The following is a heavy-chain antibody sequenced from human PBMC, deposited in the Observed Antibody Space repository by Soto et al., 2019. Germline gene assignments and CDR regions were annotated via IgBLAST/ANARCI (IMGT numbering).Heavy chain of an antibody. CDR3: ARVTDTSMVDY. J-gene: IGHJ4*02. CDR2: LNPRNGQT. V-gene: IGHV1-8*01. Sequence: QVQLVQSGAEVKKPGASVKVACQTSGYNFSAYYFNWVRQAAGQGPEWMGWLNPRNGQTGYVQKFRGRVTMTRDTSIATVYLELSRLTSEDTAIYVCARVTDTSMVDYWGQGTLVTVSS. CDR1: GYNFSAYY. D-gene: IGHD5-18*01.